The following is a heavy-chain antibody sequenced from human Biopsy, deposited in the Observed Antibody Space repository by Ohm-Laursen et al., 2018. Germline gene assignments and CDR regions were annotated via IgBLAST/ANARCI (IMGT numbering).Heavy chain of an antibody. CDR2: VYYTGST. V-gene: IGHV4-59*01. D-gene: IGHD3-22*01. CDR1: GDSISSYY. J-gene: IGHJ2*01. Sequence: PLETLSLTCTVSGDSISSYYWSWIRQPPGKGLQWIGYVYYTGSTDYNPSLQSRVTISVDTSKNHFSLRLRSVTPADTAIYYCARDRGYYSDRTVPGYFDLWGRGTLVTVSS. CDR3: ARDRGYYSDRTVPGYFDL.